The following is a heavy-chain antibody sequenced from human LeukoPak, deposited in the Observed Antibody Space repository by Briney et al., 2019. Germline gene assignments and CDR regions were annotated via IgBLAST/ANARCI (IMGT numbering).Heavy chain of an antibody. V-gene: IGHV1-18*01. D-gene: IGHD6-19*01. CDR2: ISAYNGNT. Sequence: GASVKVSCKASGYTFTSYGISWVRQAPGQGLEWMGWISAYNGNTNYAQKLQGRVTMTTDTSTSTAYMELRSLRSDDTAVYCCARMSSSGWPDAFDIWGQGTMVTVSS. J-gene: IGHJ3*02. CDR3: ARMSSSGWPDAFDI. CDR1: GYTFTSYG.